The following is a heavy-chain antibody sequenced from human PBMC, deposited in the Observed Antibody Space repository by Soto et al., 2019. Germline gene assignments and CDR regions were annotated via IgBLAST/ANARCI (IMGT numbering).Heavy chain of an antibody. Sequence: SGPTLVNPTQTLTLTCTFSGFSLSTSGMCVSWIRQPPGKALEWLALIDWDDDKYYSTSLKTRLTISKDTSKNQVVLTMTNLRSDDTAMYYCARDRGVAAVSDVADFWAQGTLVTVAS. CDR3: ARDRGVAAVSDVADF. CDR1: GFSLSTSGMC. CDR2: IDWDDDK. D-gene: IGHD6-13*01. V-gene: IGHV2-70*01. J-gene: IGHJ4*02.